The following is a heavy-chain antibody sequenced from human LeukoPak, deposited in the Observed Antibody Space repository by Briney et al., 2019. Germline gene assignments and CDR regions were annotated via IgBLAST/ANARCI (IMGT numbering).Heavy chain of an antibody. CDR2: IYHSGST. V-gene: IGHV4-4*02. CDR1: GGSISSSNW. Sequence: PSETLSLTCAVSGGSISSSNWWSWVRQPPGKGLAWIGEIYHSGSTNYNPSLKSRVTISVDTSKNQFSLKLTSVTPADTAVYYCASGSLVVGTSAFDIWGQGTMVTVSS. D-gene: IGHD2-15*01. CDR3: ASGSLVVGTSAFDI. J-gene: IGHJ3*02.